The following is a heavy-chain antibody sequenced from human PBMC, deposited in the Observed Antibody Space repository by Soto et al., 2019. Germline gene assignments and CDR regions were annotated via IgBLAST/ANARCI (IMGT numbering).Heavy chain of an antibody. Sequence: GGSLRLSCSDSGFTFGNFWIHWVRQAPGKGLEWVSHIGPDGTYSGYADSVRGRFTISRDNVNDTLYLQMNNLRAEDSGLYYCTRGPRPISTGTGAYWGQGTQVTVSS. V-gene: IGHV3-74*01. D-gene: IGHD3-10*01. CDR2: IGPDGTYS. CDR1: GFTFGNFW. CDR3: TRGPRPISTGTGAY. J-gene: IGHJ4*02.